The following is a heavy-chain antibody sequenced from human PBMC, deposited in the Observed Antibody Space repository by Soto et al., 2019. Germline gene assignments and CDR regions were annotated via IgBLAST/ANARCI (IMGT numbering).Heavy chain of an antibody. CDR1: GFSFSGYA. J-gene: IGHJ4*02. D-gene: IGHD5-18*01. Sequence: PGGSLRLSCEGSGFSFSGYAIHWVRQAPGKGLEWVAVISYDGTNKYYGESVRGRFTISRDDSKSTLYLQMNSLRSEDTGIYYCGRDNMIQLWPPTSVDLWGQGALVTVSS. V-gene: IGHV3-30*04. CDR2: ISYDGTNK. CDR3: GRDNMIQLWPPTSVDL.